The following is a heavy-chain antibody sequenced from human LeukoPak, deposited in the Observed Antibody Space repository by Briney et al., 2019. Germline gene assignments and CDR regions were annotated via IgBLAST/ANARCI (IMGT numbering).Heavy chain of an antibody. Sequence: GASLRLSCADSGFNFRTYAMSWVRQAPGKGLEWVSTITDSGGTSYYADSVKGRFTISRDNSKNSLYPQMSNLRTGDTAVYYCVKSTYSDTSGYSAFDSWGQGSLVTVSA. CDR2: ITDSGGTS. J-gene: IGHJ4*02. D-gene: IGHD3-22*01. V-gene: IGHV3-23*01. CDR1: GFNFRTYA. CDR3: VKSTYSDTSGYSAFDS.